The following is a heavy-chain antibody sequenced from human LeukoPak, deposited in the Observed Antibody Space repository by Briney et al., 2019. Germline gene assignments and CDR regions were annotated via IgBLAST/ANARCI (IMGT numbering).Heavy chain of an antibody. D-gene: IGHD6-19*01. CDR3: ARTESIAVAANNFDY. CDR2: INPNSGGT. V-gene: IGHV1-2*02. J-gene: IGHJ4*02. CDR1: GYTFTDFY. Sequence: GASVKVSCKASGYTFTDFYIHWVRQAPGQGLEWMGWINPNSGGTKYAQKFQARVTMTRDTSISTLYMELSRLKSDDTAIYYCARTESIAVAANNFDYWGQGTLVTVSS.